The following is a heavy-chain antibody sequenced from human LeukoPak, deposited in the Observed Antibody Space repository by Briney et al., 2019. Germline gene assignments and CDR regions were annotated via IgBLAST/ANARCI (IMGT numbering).Heavy chain of an antibody. CDR3: AREYDCSSTSCVGNDAFDI. V-gene: IGHV3-48*03. Sequence: PGGSLRLSCAASGFTFSSYEMNWVRQAPGKGLEWVSYISSSGSTIYYADSVKGRFTISRDNAKNSLYLQMNSLRAEDTAVYYCAREYDCSSTSCVGNDAFDIWGQGTMVTVSS. D-gene: IGHD2-2*01. J-gene: IGHJ3*02. CDR1: GFTFSSYE. CDR2: ISSSGSTI.